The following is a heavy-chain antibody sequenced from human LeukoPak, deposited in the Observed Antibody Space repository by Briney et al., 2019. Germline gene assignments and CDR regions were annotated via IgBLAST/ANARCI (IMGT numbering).Heavy chain of an antibody. CDR3: ARVSPDFWNDYLDYFDY. CDR1: GGSFGGY. Sequence: SETLSLTCAVYGGSFGGYLSWIRQPPGKGLEWIGKINHSGSTSYNPSLKRRVSISADASQNQFSLKLSSVTAADTAVYYSARVSPDFWNDYLDYFDYWGQGTLVTVSS. V-gene: IGHV4-34*01. CDR2: INHSGST. J-gene: IGHJ4*02. D-gene: IGHD3-3*01.